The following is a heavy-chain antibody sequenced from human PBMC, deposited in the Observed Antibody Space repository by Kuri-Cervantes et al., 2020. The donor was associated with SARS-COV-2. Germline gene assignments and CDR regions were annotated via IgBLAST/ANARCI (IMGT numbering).Heavy chain of an antibody. V-gene: IGHV4-38-2*01. CDR2: IYHSGST. J-gene: IGHJ6*03. CDR3: ARHSPRSSYYYYYMDV. CDR1: GYSISSGYY. Sequence: SETLSLTCAVSGYSISSGYYWGWIRQPPGKWLEWIGSIYHSGSTYYNPSLKSRVTISVDTSKNQFSLKLSSVTAADTAVYYCARHSPRSSYYYYYMDVWGKGTTVTVSS.